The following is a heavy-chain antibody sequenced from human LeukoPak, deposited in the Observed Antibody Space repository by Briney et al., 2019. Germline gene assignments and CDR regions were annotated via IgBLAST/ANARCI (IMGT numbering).Heavy chain of an antibody. CDR3: ARDLVYYGSGSYYNAPYYYYSMDV. Sequence: GWSLTLPCAVCGFTFSSYAMNWVRQAPGKGLEWVSSITSSSSYIYYADSVKGRFTISRDNAKNSLYLQMNSLRAEDTAVYYCARDLVYYGSGSYYNAPYYYYSMDVWGQGTTVTVSS. D-gene: IGHD3-10*01. J-gene: IGHJ6*02. V-gene: IGHV3-21*01. CDR2: ITSSSSYI. CDR1: GFTFSSYA.